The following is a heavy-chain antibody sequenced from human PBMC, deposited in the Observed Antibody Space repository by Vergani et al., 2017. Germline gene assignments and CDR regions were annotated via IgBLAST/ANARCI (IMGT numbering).Heavy chain of an antibody. D-gene: IGHD5-24*01. Sequence: EVQLVESGGGLVQPGGSLRLSCAASGFIFSSYWMSWVRQGHGQGLEWVSSIKNTGDSTHYADSVKGRFTISRDNSKNTLYLQMNSLRVEDTAVYYCGRGSDNYNWGQGTLVTVSS. CDR1: GFIFSSYW. CDR2: IKNTGDST. CDR3: GRGSDNYN. V-gene: IGHV3-23*04. J-gene: IGHJ4*02.